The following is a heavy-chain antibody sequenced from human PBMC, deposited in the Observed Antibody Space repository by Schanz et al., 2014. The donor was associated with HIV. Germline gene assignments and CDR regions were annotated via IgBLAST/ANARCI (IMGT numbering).Heavy chain of an antibody. CDR3: TRDGGCSGTACYGYGMDV. D-gene: IGHD2-2*01. CDR1: GFTFSTFG. Sequence: EVQLVESGGGVVQPGRSLRLSCAASGFTFSTFGMHWVRQAPGKGLEWVAHMIWNNGIYYADSVKGRFTISRDNAKNSLYLQMNSLREEDTAVYYCTRDGGCSGTACYGYGMDVWGQGTTVTVSS. V-gene: IGHV3-48*02. J-gene: IGHJ6*02. CDR2: MIWNNGI.